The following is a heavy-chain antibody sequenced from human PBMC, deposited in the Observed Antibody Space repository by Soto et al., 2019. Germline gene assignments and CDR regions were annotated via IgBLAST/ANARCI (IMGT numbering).Heavy chain of an antibody. Sequence: PGGSLRLSCAASGFTFSGSAMHWVRQASGKGLEWVGRIRSKANSYATAYAASVKGRFTISRDDSKNTAYLQMNSLKTEDTAVYYCTSGREHIVVVTAPDYYYYGMDVWGQGTTVTVSS. D-gene: IGHD2-21*02. CDR3: TSGREHIVVVTAPDYYYYGMDV. V-gene: IGHV3-73*01. CDR2: IRSKANSYAT. J-gene: IGHJ6*02. CDR1: GFTFSGSA.